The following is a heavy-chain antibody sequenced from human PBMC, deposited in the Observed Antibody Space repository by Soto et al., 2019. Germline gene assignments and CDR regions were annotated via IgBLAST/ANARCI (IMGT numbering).Heavy chain of an antibody. Sequence: PGESLKISCKGSGYSFTSYWISWVRQMPGKGLEWVGRIDPSDSYTNYSPSFQGHVTISADKSISTAYLQWSSLKASDTAMYYCASQSSYYYGSGSYLSYWGQGTLVTVSS. CDR2: IDPSDSYT. CDR1: GYSFTSYW. J-gene: IGHJ4*02. D-gene: IGHD3-10*01. CDR3: ASQSSYYYGSGSYLSY. V-gene: IGHV5-10-1*01.